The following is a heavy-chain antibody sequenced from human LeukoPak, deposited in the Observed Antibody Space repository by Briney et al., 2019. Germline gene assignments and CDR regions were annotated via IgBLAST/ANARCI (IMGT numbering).Heavy chain of an antibody. CDR1: GSTFGNYY. Sequence: PGGSLRLSCAASGSTFGNYYMSWVRQAPGKGLEWVANIKHDGNCKFYADSVKGRFTASRDNAEKSVYLHMSSLRAEDTAMYYCARKGDSSGSLGDYWGQGILVTVSS. J-gene: IGHJ4*02. D-gene: IGHD6-19*01. V-gene: IGHV3-7*03. CDR3: ARKGDSSGSLGDY. CDR2: IKHDGNCK.